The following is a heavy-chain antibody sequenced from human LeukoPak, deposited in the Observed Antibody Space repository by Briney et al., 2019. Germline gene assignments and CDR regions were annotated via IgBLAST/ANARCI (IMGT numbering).Heavy chain of an antibody. J-gene: IGHJ4*02. CDR2: IYSGGTT. D-gene: IGHD5-24*01. Sequence: GGSLRLSCAASGFNVRSNYMSWVRQAPGKGLEWVSVIYSGGTTYYADSVKGRFTISRDNSKNTLYLQMNTLRAEDTAMYYCTRLRDGYDSDYWGQGTLVTVSS. CDR1: GFNVRSNY. V-gene: IGHV3-53*01. CDR3: TRLRDGYDSDY.